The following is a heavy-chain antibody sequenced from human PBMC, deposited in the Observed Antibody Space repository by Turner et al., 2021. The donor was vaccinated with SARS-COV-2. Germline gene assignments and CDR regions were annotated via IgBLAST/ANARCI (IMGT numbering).Heavy chain of an antibody. J-gene: IGHJ6*02. Sequence: QLQLQESGPGLGKPSESLSLTCTVSAGPISSNTYCWGWIRPPQGKGLEWIGNIYYSGSTYYNPSLKGRVTISVDTSKNQFSLKLSSVTAADTAVYYCARLMDTAMDYYGMDVWGQGTTVTVSS. CDR1: AGPISSNTYC. D-gene: IGHD5-18*01. CDR3: ARLMDTAMDYYGMDV. CDR2: IYYSGST. V-gene: IGHV4-39*01.